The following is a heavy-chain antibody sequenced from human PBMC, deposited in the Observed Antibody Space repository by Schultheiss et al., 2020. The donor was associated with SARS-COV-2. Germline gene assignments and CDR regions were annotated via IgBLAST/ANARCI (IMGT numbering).Heavy chain of an antibody. V-gene: IGHV1-2*02. CDR2: INPNSGGT. CDR3: ARERSSGVYYFDY. D-gene: IGHD6-13*01. J-gene: IGHJ4*02. CDR1: GYTFTGYY. Sequence: ASVKVSCKASGYTFTGYYMHWVRQAPGQGLEWMGWINPNSGGTNYAQKFQGRVTMTRDTSISTAYMELSRLRSEDTAVYYCARERSSGVYYFDYWGQGTLVTVSS.